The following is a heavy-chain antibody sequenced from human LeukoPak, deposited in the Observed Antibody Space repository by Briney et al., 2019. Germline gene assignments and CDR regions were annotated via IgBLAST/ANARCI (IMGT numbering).Heavy chain of an antibody. V-gene: IGHV3-21*01. CDR1: GFTFSSHV. J-gene: IGHJ5*02. D-gene: IGHD3-10*01. CDR3: ARGVNYRRSGSYLRDYFDT. Sequence: GGSLRLSCAASGFTFSSHVMTWVRQAPGKGLEWVSSITSGETYIYYADSVKGRFTISRDNAKNSLYLQMDSLRDEDTAVYYCARGVNYRRSGSYLRDYFDTWGLGTLVTVSS. CDR2: ITSGETYI.